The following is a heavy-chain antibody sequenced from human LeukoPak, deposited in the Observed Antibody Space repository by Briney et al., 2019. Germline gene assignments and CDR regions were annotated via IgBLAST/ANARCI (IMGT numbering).Heavy chain of an antibody. Sequence: GGSLRLSCAASGFTFSSYWMHWVRQAPGKGLVWDSRINSDGSSTSYADSVKGRFTISRDNAKNTLYLQMNSLRAEDTAVYYCARAIVVVTDMKETNWFGPWGQRILVTVSS. V-gene: IGHV3-74*01. CDR1: GFTFSSYW. CDR3: ARAIVVVTDMKETNWFGP. CDR2: INSDGSST. J-gene: IGHJ5*02. D-gene: IGHD2-21*02.